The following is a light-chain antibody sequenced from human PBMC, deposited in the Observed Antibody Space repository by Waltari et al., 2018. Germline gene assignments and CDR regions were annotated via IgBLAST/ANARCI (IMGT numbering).Light chain of an antibody. CDR3: ASFISSTSGV. CDR2: DAI. V-gene: IGLV2-14*03. Sequence: QSALTQPDSVSGSPGQTITISCTGTSSYVGDYKYFPWYQQYPGKAPKVIIYDAINRPSGVSNRFSGSKSGNSASLTISGLQAEDEAHYFCASFISSTSGVFGGGTRLTVL. CDR1: SSYVGDYKY. J-gene: IGLJ2*01.